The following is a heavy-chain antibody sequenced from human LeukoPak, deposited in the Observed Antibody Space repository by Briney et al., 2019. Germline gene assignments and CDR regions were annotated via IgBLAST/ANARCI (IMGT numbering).Heavy chain of an antibody. D-gene: IGHD4-17*01. V-gene: IGHV1-69*13. CDR2: IIPIFGTA. Sequence: ASVKVSCKASGYTFTSYGISWVRQAPGQGLEWMGGIIPIFGTANYAQKFQGRVTITADESTSTAYMELSSLRSEDTAVYYCARGGYGDRIDYWGQGTLVSVSS. J-gene: IGHJ4*02. CDR3: ARGGYGDRIDY. CDR1: GYTFTSYG.